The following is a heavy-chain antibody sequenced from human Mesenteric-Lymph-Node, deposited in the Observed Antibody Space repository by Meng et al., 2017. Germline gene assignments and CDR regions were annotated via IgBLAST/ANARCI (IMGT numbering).Heavy chain of an antibody. CDR2: IYHSGST. CDR3: AGERDYSDSPYYYYYGMDV. CDR1: GYSISSGYY. J-gene: IGHJ6*02. Sequence: SETLSLTCAVSGYSISSGYYWGWIRQPPGKGLEWIGSIYHSGSTYYNPSLKSRVTISVDTSTNQFSLKLSSVTAADTAVYYCAGERDYSDSPYYYYYGMDVWGQGTTVTVSS. V-gene: IGHV4-38-2*02. D-gene: IGHD4-11*01.